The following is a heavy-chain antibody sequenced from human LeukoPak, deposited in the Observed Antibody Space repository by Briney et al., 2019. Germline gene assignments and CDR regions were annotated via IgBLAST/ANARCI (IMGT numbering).Heavy chain of an antibody. V-gene: IGHV3-48*04. CDR3: ARAPPNYYYYYGMDV. J-gene: IGHJ6*02. Sequence: GGSLRLSCAASGFTFSSYAMSWVRQAPGKGLEWVSYISSSGSTIYYADSVKGRFTISRDNAKNSLYLQMNSLRAEDTAVYYCARAPPNYYYYYGMDVWGQGTTVTVSS. CDR2: ISSSGSTI. CDR1: GFTFSSYA.